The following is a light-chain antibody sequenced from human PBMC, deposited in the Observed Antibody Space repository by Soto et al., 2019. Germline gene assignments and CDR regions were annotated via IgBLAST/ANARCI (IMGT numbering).Light chain of an antibody. V-gene: IGKV3-15*01. CDR2: GAF. Sequence: EVVMTHSPTTLSVSPGQRSSLSCRASQSVLSKLAWYQQNPGQAPRLLIYGAFTRATDIPGRLSGSGYGTELTITISSMQSEDFELYYCQQYNNWTITFGQGTRLEI. CDR1: QSVLSK. J-gene: IGKJ5*01. CDR3: QQYNNWTIT.